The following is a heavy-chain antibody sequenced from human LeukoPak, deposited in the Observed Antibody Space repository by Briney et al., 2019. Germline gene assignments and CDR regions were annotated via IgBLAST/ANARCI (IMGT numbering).Heavy chain of an antibody. CDR2: ISPSGGST. Sequence: ASVKVSCKASGYIFTNHYMHWVRQAPGQGLEWMAIISPSGGSTFYAQKFQGRVTMTRDMSTSTVYMELSSLRSGDTAVYYCARGLASYMDVWGKGTTVTVSS. J-gene: IGHJ6*03. V-gene: IGHV1-46*01. CDR3: ARGLASYMDV. CDR1: GYIFTNHY. D-gene: IGHD2-21*01.